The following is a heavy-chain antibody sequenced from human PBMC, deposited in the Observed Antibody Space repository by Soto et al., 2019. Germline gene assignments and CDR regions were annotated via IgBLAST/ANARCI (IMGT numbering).Heavy chain of an antibody. CDR2: IKQDGSEQ. D-gene: IGHD6-13*01. Sequence: GGSLRLSCAASGFTFSTLCMSWVRQAPGKGLEWVANIKQDGSEQYYVDSVKGRFTISRDNAKNSLYLQMNSLRAEDTAVYYCTRGGSGSSWYWHDWGQGTLVTVSS. CDR1: GFTFSTLC. J-gene: IGHJ4*02. V-gene: IGHV3-7*01. CDR3: TRGGSGSSWYWHD.